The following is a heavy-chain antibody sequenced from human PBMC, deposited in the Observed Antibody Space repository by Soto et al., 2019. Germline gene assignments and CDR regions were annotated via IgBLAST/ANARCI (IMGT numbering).Heavy chain of an antibody. CDR3: ARSGYSYGPNPLLY. Sequence: QVQLQESGPGLVKPSQTLSLTCTVSGGSISSGGYYWSWISEHPGKGLEWIGYIYYSGSTYYNPSLKSRVTISVDTSKNQFSLKLSSVTAADTAVYYCARSGYSYGPNPLLYWGQGTLVTVSS. J-gene: IGHJ4*02. CDR1: GGSISSGGYY. CDR2: IYYSGST. V-gene: IGHV4-31*03. D-gene: IGHD5-18*01.